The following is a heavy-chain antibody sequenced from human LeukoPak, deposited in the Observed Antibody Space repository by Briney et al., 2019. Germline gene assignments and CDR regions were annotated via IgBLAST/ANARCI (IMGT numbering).Heavy chain of an antibody. CDR3: ARAYYYDSSGYYRS. Sequence: SETLSLTCSVSGGSISSYYWSWIRQPPVKRLEWNGCICHSGSTNYNPSLKSRVTISVDTSKNQFSLKLSSVTAADTAVYYCARAYYYDSSGYYRSWGQGTLVTVSS. D-gene: IGHD3-22*01. CDR1: GGSISSYY. CDR2: ICHSGST. J-gene: IGHJ5*02. V-gene: IGHV4-59*12.